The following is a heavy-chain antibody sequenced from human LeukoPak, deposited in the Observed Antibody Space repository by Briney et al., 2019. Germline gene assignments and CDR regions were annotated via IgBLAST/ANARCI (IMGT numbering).Heavy chain of an antibody. CDR2: ISWNSGSI. CDR1: GFTFDDYA. Sequence: PGGSLRLSCAASGFTFDDYAMHWVRQAPGKGLEWVSGISWNSGSIGYADSVKGRFTISRDNAKNSLYLQMNSLRAEDTALYYCAKAGGATTEDRFDPWGRGTLVTVSS. D-gene: IGHD1-26*01. J-gene: IGHJ5*02. V-gene: IGHV3-9*01. CDR3: AKAGGATTEDRFDP.